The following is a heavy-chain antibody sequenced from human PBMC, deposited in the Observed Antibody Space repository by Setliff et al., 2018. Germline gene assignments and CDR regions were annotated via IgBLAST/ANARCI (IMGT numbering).Heavy chain of an antibody. D-gene: IGHD5-12*01. CDR3: ARLGGLLVATMPFDY. Sequence: PSETLSLTCDVSGISITSGHYWGWIRQSPGRGLEWIANIFQSGITFYNPSLKSRVTMSLDTSTNQFSLKLRSVTAADTAVYYCARLGGLLVATMPFDYWGQGIPVTVSS. CDR2: IFQSGIT. CDR1: GISITSGHY. V-gene: IGHV4-38-2*01. J-gene: IGHJ4*02.